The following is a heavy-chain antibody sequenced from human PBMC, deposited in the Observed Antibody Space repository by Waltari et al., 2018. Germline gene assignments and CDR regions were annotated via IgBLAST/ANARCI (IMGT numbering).Heavy chain of an antibody. CDR1: GYTFTSYA. J-gene: IGHJ4*02. V-gene: IGHV1-3*01. CDR2: INAGNGNT. CDR3: ARATYYYDSSGHQDR. D-gene: IGHD3-22*01. Sequence: QVQLVQSGAEVKKPGASVKVSCKASGYTFTSYAMHWVRQAPGQRLEWMGWINAGNGNTKYSQKFQGRVTITRDTSASTAYMELSSLRSEDTAVYYCARATYYYDSSGHQDRWGQGTLVTVSS.